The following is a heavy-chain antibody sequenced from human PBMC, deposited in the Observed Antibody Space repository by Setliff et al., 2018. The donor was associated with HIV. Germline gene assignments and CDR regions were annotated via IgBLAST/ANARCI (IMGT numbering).Heavy chain of an antibody. CDR1: GDSIKSHH. V-gene: IGHV4-4*09. Sequence: SETLSLTCTVSGDSIKSHHWSWIRQPAGKGPEWLAYTDASGDTNYNPSLRGRVIISLDTSNNQFSLNLNSVTAADTAVYYRARQLDYTNGRYFDYWGPGTLVTVSS. CDR3: ARQLDYTNGRYFDY. D-gene: IGHD4-4*01. CDR2: TDASGDT. J-gene: IGHJ4*02.